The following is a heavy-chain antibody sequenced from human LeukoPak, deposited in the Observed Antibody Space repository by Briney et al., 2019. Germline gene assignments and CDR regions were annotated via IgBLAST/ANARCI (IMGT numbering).Heavy chain of an antibody. J-gene: IGHJ4*02. CDR1: GYTFTGYY. CDR3: ARGEGGYYTHSLDY. CDR2: INNYNENT. Sequence: ASLKVSCKASGYTFTGYYMHWVRQAPGQGLQWMGWINNYNENTNYAQNLQGRVTMTTETSTSTVYMELRSLRSDDTAVYYCARGEGGYYTHSLDYWGQGTLVTVSS. V-gene: IGHV1-18*04. D-gene: IGHD3-3*01.